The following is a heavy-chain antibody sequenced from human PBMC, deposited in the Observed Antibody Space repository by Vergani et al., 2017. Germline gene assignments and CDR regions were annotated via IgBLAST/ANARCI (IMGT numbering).Heavy chain of an antibody. V-gene: IGHV7-4-1*02. CDR2: INTDSGNP. Sequence: QVQLVQSGSELKKPGASVKVSCKTSGYSFTEYSMNWVRQAPGQGLEWMGWINTDSGNPTYAQGFRGRFVFSLDTSLATAYMQINRLKAEDTAVYYCVREHKPKNLHGYHRGNWFDPWGQGTLVTVSS. CDR1: GYSFTEYS. J-gene: IGHJ5*02. D-gene: IGHD3-22*01. CDR3: VREHKPKNLHGYHRGNWFDP.